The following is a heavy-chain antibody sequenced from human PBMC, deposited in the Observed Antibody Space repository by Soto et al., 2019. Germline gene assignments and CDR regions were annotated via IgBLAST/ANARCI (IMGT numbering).Heavy chain of an antibody. CDR2: ISAVNGET. J-gene: IGHJ4*02. D-gene: IGHD3-22*01. CDR1: GFIFNDYP. V-gene: IGHV1-3*01. CDR3: ARDFYDGSGYTYFDF. Sequence: ASVKVSCKASGFIFNDYPMHWVRQAPGQSLEWMGWISAVNGETKYSQKFQHRVTITKDASAHTAHLELSSLRSEDTAAYYCARDFYDGSGYTYFDFWGQGTLVTVSS.